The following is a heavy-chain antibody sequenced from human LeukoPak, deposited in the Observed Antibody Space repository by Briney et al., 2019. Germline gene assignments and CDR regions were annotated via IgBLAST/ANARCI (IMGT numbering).Heavy chain of an antibody. CDR2: ISYDGSNK. CDR1: GFTFSSYA. Sequence: GGSLRLSCAASGFTFSSYAMHWVRQAPGKGLEWVAVISYDGSNKYYADSVKGRFTISRDNAKNTLYLQMNSLRAEDTAVYYCARDKYGGNSNAFDIWGQGTLVTVSS. V-gene: IGHV3-30-3*01. D-gene: IGHD4-23*01. J-gene: IGHJ3*02. CDR3: ARDKYGGNSNAFDI.